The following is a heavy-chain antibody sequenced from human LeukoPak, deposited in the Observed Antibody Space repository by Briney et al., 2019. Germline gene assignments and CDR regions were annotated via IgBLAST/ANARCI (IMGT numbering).Heavy chain of an antibody. V-gene: IGHV1-2*02. CDR2: INPNSGGT. CDR3: ATHVDTAMGPYYFDY. D-gene: IGHD5-18*01. J-gene: IGHJ4*02. Sequence: ASVKVSCKASGYTFTGYYMHWVRQAPGQGLEWMGWINPNSGGTNYAQKFQGRVTMTRDTSISTAYMELSRLRSDDTAVYYYATHVDTAMGPYYFDYWGQGTLVTVSS. CDR1: GYTFTGYY.